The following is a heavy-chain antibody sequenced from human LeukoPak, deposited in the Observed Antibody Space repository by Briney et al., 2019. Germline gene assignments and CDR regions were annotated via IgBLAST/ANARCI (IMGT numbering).Heavy chain of an antibody. D-gene: IGHD3-10*01. CDR3: ARDRDGMDV. CDR1: GGSVSSGSYY. Sequence: SETLSLTCTVSGGSVSSGSYYWSWIRQPPGKGLEWIGYIYYSGSTNYNPSLKGRVTISVDTSKNQFSLKLSSVTAADTAVYYCARDRDGMDVWGQGTTVTVSS. V-gene: IGHV4-61*01. J-gene: IGHJ6*02. CDR2: IYYSGST.